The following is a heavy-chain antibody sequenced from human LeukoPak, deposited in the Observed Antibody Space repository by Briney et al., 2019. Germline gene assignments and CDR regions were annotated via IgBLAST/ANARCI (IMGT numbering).Heavy chain of an antibody. D-gene: IGHD2-2*01. CDR2: ISSSSSYI. J-gene: IGHJ4*02. CDR3: ARVPAALAVYFDY. V-gene: IGHV3-21*01. Sequence: PGGSLRLSCAASGFTFSSYRMNWVRQAPGKGLEWVSSISSSSSYIYYADSVKGRFTISRDNPKNSLYLQMNSRRAEDKAVYYCARVPAALAVYFDYWGQGTLVTVSS. CDR1: GFTFSSYR.